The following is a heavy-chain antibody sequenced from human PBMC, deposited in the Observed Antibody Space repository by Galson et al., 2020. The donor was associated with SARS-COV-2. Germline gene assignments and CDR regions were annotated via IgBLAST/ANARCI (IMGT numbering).Heavy chain of an antibody. V-gene: IGHV4-4*07. D-gene: IGHD6-19*01. CDR3: AREYSQQWLVRGEFDS. CDR1: GASISTYY. J-gene: IGHJ4*02. CDR2: IYTSGIT. Sequence: SETLSLTCTVSGASISTYYWSWIRQPAGKGLEWIGRIYTSGITNYNPSLKSRVTMSLDTSKNQFSLKLTSVTAADTAIYYCAREYSQQWLVRGEFDSWGQGTLVT.